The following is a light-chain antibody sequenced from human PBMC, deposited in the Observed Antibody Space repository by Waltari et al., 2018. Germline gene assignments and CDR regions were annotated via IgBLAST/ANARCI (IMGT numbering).Light chain of an antibody. CDR3: NSYTISSTLGV. CDR1: SSDVGGYNY. CDR2: DVS. J-gene: IGLJ1*01. Sequence: QSALTQPASVSGSPGQSITISCTGTSSDVGGYNYVSWYQQHPGKAPKLIIYDVSNLPSGVSNRFSGSKSGNTASLTISGLQAEDEADYYCNSYTISSTLGVFGTGTKVTVL. V-gene: IGLV2-14*01.